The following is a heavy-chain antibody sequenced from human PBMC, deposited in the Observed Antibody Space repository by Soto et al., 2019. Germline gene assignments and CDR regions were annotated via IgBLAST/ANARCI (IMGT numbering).Heavy chain of an antibody. CDR1: GFTFSSYS. CDR2: ISSSSSTI. Sequence: GGSLRLSCAASGFTFSSYSMNWVRQAPGKGLEWVSYISSSSSTIYYADSVKGRFTISRDNAKNSLYLQMNSLRAEDTAVYYCATQYYDFWSGLDPYYYYMDVWGKGTTVTVSS. CDR3: ATQYYDFWSGLDPYYYYMDV. J-gene: IGHJ6*03. V-gene: IGHV3-48*01. D-gene: IGHD3-3*01.